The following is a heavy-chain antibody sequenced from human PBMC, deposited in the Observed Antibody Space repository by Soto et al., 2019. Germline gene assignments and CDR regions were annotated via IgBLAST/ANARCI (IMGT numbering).Heavy chain of an antibody. Sequence: EVQLLESGGGLVQPGGSLRLSCAASGFTFSNYAMSWVRQAPGEGLEWVSGISGGGGSSYYAASVKGRFTISRDNSKNTLYLQMNSLRAEATAVYYCAHNCGVDCHSVFSYWGQGTLVIVSS. J-gene: IGHJ4*02. CDR3: AHNCGVDCHSVFSY. V-gene: IGHV3-23*01. D-gene: IGHD2-21*02. CDR2: ISGGGGSS. CDR1: GFTFSNYA.